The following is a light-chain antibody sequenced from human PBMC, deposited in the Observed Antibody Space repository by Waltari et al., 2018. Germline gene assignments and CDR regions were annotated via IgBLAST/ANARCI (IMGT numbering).Light chain of an antibody. CDR2: RNN. V-gene: IGLV1-47*01. CDR3: AAWDDSLSRWL. Sequence: QSVLTQPPSASGTPGQRVTISCSGRSSNIGSNYVYWYQHVPGAAPKLLIYRNNQRPSGVPGRCAGSKAGNSASLAISGLRSEDEAEYYCAAWDDSLSRWLLGGGTKLTVL. J-gene: IGLJ3*02. CDR1: SSNIGSNY.